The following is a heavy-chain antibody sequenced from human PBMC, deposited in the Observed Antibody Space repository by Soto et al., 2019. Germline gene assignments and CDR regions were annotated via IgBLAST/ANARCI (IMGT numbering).Heavy chain of an antibody. CDR1: GGSISSGGSY. V-gene: IGHV4-30-4*01. CDR2: IYYSGNT. CDR3: VRYCSTTKCPFDY. J-gene: IGHJ4*02. D-gene: IGHD2-2*01. Sequence: SETLSLTCTVSGGSISSGGSYWGWIRQPPGKGLEWIGYIYYSGNTILNASLRSRVTLSVDTSKNQFSLNLSSVTAADTAVYYCVRYCSTTKCPFDYWGQGTLVTVSS.